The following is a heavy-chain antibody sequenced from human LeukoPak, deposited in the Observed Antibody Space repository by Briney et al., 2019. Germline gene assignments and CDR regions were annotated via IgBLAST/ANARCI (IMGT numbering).Heavy chain of an antibody. Sequence: PSETLSLTCTVSGGSISSYYWSWIRQPPGKGLEWIGYIYYSGSTNYNPSLKSRVTISVDTSKNQFSLKLSSVTAADTAVYYCAREISLYCSSTSCQGGYAFDIWGQGTMVTVSS. J-gene: IGHJ3*02. CDR1: GGSISSYY. CDR3: AREISLYCSSTSCQGGYAFDI. V-gene: IGHV4-59*01. CDR2: IYYSGST. D-gene: IGHD2-2*01.